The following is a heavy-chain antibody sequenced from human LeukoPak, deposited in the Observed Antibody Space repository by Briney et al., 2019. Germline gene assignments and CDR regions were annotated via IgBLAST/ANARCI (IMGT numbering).Heavy chain of an antibody. CDR3: ARERTMYYYDSSGYYYV. CDR1: GFTVSSNY. D-gene: IGHD3-22*01. CDR2: IYSGGST. V-gene: IGHV3-66*01. J-gene: IGHJ4*02. Sequence: GGSLRLSCAASGFTVSSNYMSWVRQAPGKGLEWVSVIYSGGSTYYADSVKGRFTISRDNSKNTLYLQMNSLRAEDTAVYYCARERTMYYYDSSGYYYVWGQGTLVTVSS.